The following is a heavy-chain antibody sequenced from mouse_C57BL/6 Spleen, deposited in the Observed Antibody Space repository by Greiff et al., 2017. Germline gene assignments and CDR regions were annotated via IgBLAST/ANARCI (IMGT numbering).Heavy chain of an antibody. CDR1: GFTFSDYG. CDR2: ISSGSSTI. J-gene: IGHJ4*01. Sequence: DVQLVESGGGLVKPGGSLKLSCAASGFTFSDYGMHWVRQAPEKGLEWVAYISSGSSTIYYADTVKGRFTISRDNAKNTLFLQMTSLRSEDTAMYYLSREGYYSVMGYWGQGTSVTVSS. CDR3: SREGYYSVMGY. V-gene: IGHV5-17*01.